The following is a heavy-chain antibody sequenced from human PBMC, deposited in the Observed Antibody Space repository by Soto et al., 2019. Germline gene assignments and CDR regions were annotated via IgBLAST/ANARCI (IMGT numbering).Heavy chain of an antibody. J-gene: IGHJ4*02. CDR3: ARLGLEYSSSYYFDY. CDR1: GGTFSSYA. V-gene: IGHV1-69*13. D-gene: IGHD6-6*01. CDR2: IVPIFGTA. Sequence: SVKVSCKASGGTFSSYAISWVRQAPGQGLEWMGGIVPIFGTANYAQKFQGRVTITADESTSTAYMELSSLRSEDTAVYYCARLGLEYSSSYYFDYWGQGTLVTVSS.